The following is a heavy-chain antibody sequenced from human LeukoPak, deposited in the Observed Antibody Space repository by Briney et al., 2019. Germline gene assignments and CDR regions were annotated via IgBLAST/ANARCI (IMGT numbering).Heavy chain of an antibody. J-gene: IGHJ4*02. CDR2: VKSDGTAT. CDR3: VRKFATGD. CDR1: GFTVSSNY. V-gene: IGHV3-74*01. Sequence: PAGGSLRLSCAASGFTVSSNYMSWVRQAQGTGLVWVSSVKSDGTATNYADSVKGRFTISRDNAKNTLYLQMNSLRVEDTAVYYCVRKFATGDWGQGTLVTVSS. D-gene: IGHD1-14*01.